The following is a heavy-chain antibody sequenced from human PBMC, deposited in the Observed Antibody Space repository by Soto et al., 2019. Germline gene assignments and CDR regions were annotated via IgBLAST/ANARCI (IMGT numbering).Heavy chain of an antibody. Sequence: EVQLLESGGGLVQPGGSLRLSCAASGFTFSSYAMSWVRQAPGKGLEWVSAISGSGGSTYYADSVKGRFTISRDKSKNTLYLQMNSLRAEDTAVYYCAKSLMIRSVTAILGVGFDPWGQGTLVTVSS. CDR3: AKSLMIRSVTAILGVGFDP. CDR2: ISGSGGST. V-gene: IGHV3-23*01. J-gene: IGHJ5*02. D-gene: IGHD2-21*02. CDR1: GFTFSSYA.